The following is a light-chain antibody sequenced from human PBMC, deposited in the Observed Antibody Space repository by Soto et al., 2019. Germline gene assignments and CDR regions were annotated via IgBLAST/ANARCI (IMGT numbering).Light chain of an antibody. CDR2: HAS. CDR3: QQYDNVPPT. Sequence: DIKMTQSPSSLSASVGDRVTITCQASQDITNYLNWYQQKPGKAPKLLISHASNLETGVPSRFSGSGSGTDFTFTITSLQPEDIATYFCQQYDNVPPTFGPGTKVDIK. J-gene: IGKJ3*01. CDR1: QDITNY. V-gene: IGKV1-33*01.